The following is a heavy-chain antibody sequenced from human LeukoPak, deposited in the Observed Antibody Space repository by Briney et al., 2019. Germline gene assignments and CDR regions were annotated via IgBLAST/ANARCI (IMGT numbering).Heavy chain of an antibody. V-gene: IGHV4-59*13. Sequence: PSETLSLTCTVSGGSLSTYYWSCIRQPPGKGLEWMGYIYYTGSTNYNPSLKSRVTISVDTSKNLFSLRLSSVTAADTAIYYCARASGGYYNNWFDPWGQGTLVTVSS. CDR2: IYYTGST. D-gene: IGHD3-22*01. CDR1: GGSLSTYY. J-gene: IGHJ5*02. CDR3: ARASGGYYNNWFDP.